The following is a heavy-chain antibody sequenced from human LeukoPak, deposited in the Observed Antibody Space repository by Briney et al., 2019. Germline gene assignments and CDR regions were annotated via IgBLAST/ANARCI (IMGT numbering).Heavy chain of an antibody. J-gene: IGHJ5*02. CDR1: GFTFSDYY. D-gene: IGHD2-2*01. CDR2: ISSSGSTI. V-gene: IGHV3-11*01. Sequence: GGSLRLSCAASGFTFSDYYMSWIHQAPGKGLEWVSYISSSGSTIYYADSVKGRFTISRDNAKNSLYLQMNSLRAEDTAVYYCARLANIVVVPAATLGAFDPWGQGTLVTVSS. CDR3: ARLANIVVVPAATLGAFDP.